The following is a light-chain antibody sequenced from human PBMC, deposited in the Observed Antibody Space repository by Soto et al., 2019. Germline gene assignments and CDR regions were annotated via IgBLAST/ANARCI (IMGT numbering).Light chain of an antibody. CDR2: NVN. V-gene: IGLV2-14*03. CDR1: SSDIGASDY. J-gene: IGLJ2*01. Sequence: QSALTQPASVSGSPGQSITISCTGTSSDIGASDYVSWYQQHPDKAPKLIIYNVNYRPSGISSRFSGSRSGNTASRTISGLQAEDEGDSFCSSYALFGGGTKLTVL. CDR3: SSYAL.